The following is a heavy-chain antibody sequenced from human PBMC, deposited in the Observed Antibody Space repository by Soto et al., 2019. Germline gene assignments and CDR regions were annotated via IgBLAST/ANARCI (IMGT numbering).Heavy chain of an antibody. CDR1: GFTFSNAW. CDR2: IKSKTDGGTT. J-gene: IGHJ4*02. D-gene: IGHD2-2*02. Sequence: VQLVESGGGLVKPGGSLRLSCAASGFTFSNAWMSWVRQAPGKGLEWVGRIKSKTDGGTTDYAAPVKGRFTISRDDSKNTLYLQMNSLKTEDTAVYYCTTGPVVVPAAILYWGQGTLVTVSS. CDR3: TTGPVVVPAAILY. V-gene: IGHV3-15*01.